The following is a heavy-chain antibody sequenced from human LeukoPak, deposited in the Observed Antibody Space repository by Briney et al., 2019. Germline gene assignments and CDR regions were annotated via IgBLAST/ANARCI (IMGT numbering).Heavy chain of an antibody. CDR2: ISWNSGSI. J-gene: IGHJ4*02. V-gene: IGHV3-9*01. Sequence: GGSLRLSCAASGFTFDDYAMHWVRQAPGKGLEWVSGISWNSGSIGYADSVKGRFTISRDNAKNSLYLQMNSLRAEDTAVYYCARDLNWETYWGQGTLVTVSS. CDR1: GFTFDDYA. D-gene: IGHD7-27*01. CDR3: ARDLNWETY.